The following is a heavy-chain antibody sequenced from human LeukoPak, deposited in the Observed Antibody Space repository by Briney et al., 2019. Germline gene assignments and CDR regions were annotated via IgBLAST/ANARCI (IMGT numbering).Heavy chain of an antibody. CDR2: INPSGGST. Sequence: GASVKVSCKASGYTFTSYYMHWVRQAPGQGLEWMGIINPSGGSTSYAQKFQGRVTMTRDTSTSTAYMELRSLRSDDTAVYYCAVGIAVAAKGQVDYWGQGTLVTVSS. CDR1: GYTFTSYY. V-gene: IGHV1-46*01. D-gene: IGHD6-19*01. J-gene: IGHJ4*02. CDR3: AVGIAVAAKGQVDY.